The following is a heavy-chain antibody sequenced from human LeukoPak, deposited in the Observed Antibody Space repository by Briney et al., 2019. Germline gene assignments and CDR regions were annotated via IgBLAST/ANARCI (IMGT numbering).Heavy chain of an antibody. J-gene: IGHJ4*02. CDR2: IYWYDYK. Sequence: ESGPTLVKPTQTLTLTCTFSGFSLNTREVGVGWIRQPPRKTLEWLALIYWYDYKHYSPSLKSRVSITKDASKNQVVLTMTNMDPVDTATYYCAHTYNGNYWHRGQGTLVTVSS. V-gene: IGHV2-5*01. CDR1: GFSLNTREVG. CDR3: AHTYNGNYWH. D-gene: IGHD1-26*01.